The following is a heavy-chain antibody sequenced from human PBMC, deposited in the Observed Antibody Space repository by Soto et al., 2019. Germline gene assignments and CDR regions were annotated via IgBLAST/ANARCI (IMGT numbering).Heavy chain of an antibody. CDR1: GYTFTSYG. CDR2: ISAYYGKT. Sequence: QVQLVQSGAEVKKPGASVKVSCKASGYTFTSYGIIWVRHAPGQGLEWMGCISAYYGKTDYTQKLQGRVPMTTDTSTSTAYMELRSLRSDDTAVYYCARDSPPVDYWGQGTLVTVSS. V-gene: IGHV1-18*01. CDR3: ARDSPPVDY. J-gene: IGHJ4*02.